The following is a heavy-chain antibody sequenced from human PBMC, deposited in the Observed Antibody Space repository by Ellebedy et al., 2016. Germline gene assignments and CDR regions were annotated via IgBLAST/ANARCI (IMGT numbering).Heavy chain of an antibody. CDR1: GGSISSYY. J-gene: IGHJ4*02. CDR3: ARQRGYDFWSGYVFDY. D-gene: IGHD3-3*01. V-gene: IGHV4-4*07. CDR2: IYTSGST. Sequence: SETLSLTXTVSGGSISSYYWSWIRQPAGKGLEWIGRIYTSGSTNYNPSLKSRVTMSVDTSKNQFSLKLNSVTAADTAVYYCARQRGYDFWSGYVFDYWGQGTLVTVSS.